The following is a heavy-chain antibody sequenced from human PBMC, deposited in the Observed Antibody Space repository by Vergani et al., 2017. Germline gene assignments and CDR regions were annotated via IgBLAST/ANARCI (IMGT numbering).Heavy chain of an antibody. CDR2: VFYGGRT. J-gene: IGHJ4*02. V-gene: IGHV4-39*01. D-gene: IGHD2-21*01. CDR1: GDSISTSSYA. CDR3: ARHISVVRPSSMTAFDY. Sequence: QMPLQESGPGLAKPSETLSLSCTVSGDSISTSSYAWGWIRQPPGKTLEWIGTVFYGGRTSYNPSLKSRVTLSLDTSKKQISLHLTSVTAAETAVYYCARHISVVRPSSMTAFDYWGQGTLVTVSS.